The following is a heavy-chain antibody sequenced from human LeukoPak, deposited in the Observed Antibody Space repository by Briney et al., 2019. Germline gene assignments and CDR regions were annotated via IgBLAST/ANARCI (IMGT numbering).Heavy chain of an antibody. CDR1: GFTFSSYA. CDR2: ISGSGGST. V-gene: IGHV3-23*01. J-gene: IGHJ4*02. CDR3: AKSRAIAARPLLDY. D-gene: IGHD6-6*01. Sequence: GGSLRLSCAASGFTFSSYAMSWVRQAPGKGLEWVSAISGSGGSTYYADSVKGRFTISRDNSKNTLYLQLNSLRAEDTAVYYCAKSRAIAARPLLDYWGQGTLVTVSS.